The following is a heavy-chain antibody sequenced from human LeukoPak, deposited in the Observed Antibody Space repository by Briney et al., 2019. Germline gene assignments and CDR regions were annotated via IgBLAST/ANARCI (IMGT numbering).Heavy chain of an antibody. D-gene: IGHD6-6*01. V-gene: IGHV4-34*01. J-gene: IGHJ4*02. Sequence: SETLSLTCAVYGGSFSGYYWSWLRQPPGKGLEWIGEINHSGSTNYNPSLKSRVTISVDTSKNQFSLELSSVTAADTAVYYCARGRIAARRYYFDYWGQGTLVTVSS. CDR3: ARGRIAARRYYFDY. CDR2: INHSGST. CDR1: GGSFSGYY.